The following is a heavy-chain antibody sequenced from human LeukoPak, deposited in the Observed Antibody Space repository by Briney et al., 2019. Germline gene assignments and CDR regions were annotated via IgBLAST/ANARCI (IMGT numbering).Heavy chain of an antibody. Sequence: GGSLRLSCAASGFTFSSYAMSWVRQAPGKGLEWVSAISGSGGSTYYADSVKGRFTISRDNSKNTLYLQMNSLRAEDTAVYYRAGYDTYYYDSSGISPFDYWGQGTLVTVSS. CDR2: ISGSGGST. D-gene: IGHD3-22*01. J-gene: IGHJ4*02. CDR1: GFTFSSYA. CDR3: AGYDTYYYDSSGISPFDY. V-gene: IGHV3-23*01.